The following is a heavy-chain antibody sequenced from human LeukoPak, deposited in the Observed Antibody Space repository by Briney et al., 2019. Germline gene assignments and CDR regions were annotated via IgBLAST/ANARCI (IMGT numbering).Heavy chain of an antibody. J-gene: IGHJ4*02. D-gene: IGHD3-10*01. V-gene: IGHV4-38-2*02. Sequence: PSETLSLTCTVSGYSMSSGYYWGWIRQPPGKGLEWIGSIYHSGSTYYNPSLKSRVTISVDTSRNQFSLKLNSVTAADTAVYYCARVNYGSGSPTNVCGPGTLVTVSS. CDR2: IYHSGST. CDR1: GYSMSSGYY. CDR3: ARVNYGSGSPTNV.